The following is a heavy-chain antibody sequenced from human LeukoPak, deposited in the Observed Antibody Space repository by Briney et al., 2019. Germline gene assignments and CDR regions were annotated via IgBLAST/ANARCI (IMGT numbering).Heavy chain of an antibody. J-gene: IGHJ4*02. CDR2: IKHDESEK. V-gene: IGHV3-7*01. D-gene: IGHD3-16*01. CDR3: TRRLDD. Sequence: GGSLRLSCAASGFIFSSYSMSWVRQAPGKGLEWVANIKHDESEKNYLDSVKGRFTISRDNAQNSLYLQMNGLRVEDTAVYYCTRRLDDWGQGTLVTVSS. CDR1: GFIFSSYS.